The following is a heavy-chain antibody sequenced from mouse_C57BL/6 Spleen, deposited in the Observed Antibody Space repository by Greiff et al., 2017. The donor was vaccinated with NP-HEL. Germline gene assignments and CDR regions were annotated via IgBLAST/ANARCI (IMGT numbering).Heavy chain of an antibody. J-gene: IGHJ4*01. CDR1: GYTFTSYW. V-gene: IGHV1-59*01. CDR2: IDPSDSYT. D-gene: IGHD1-1*01. CDR3: ARGGYYGSRTGYYAMDY. Sequence: QVQLQQPGAELVRPGTSVKLSCKASGYTFTSYWMHWVKQRPGQGLEWIGVIDPSDSYTNYNQKFKGKATLTVDTSSSTAYMQLSSLTSEDSAVYYCARGGYYGSRTGYYAMDYWGQGTSVTVSA.